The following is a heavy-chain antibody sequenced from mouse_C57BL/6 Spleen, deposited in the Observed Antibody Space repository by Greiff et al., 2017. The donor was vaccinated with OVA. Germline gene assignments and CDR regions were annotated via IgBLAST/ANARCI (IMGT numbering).Heavy chain of an antibody. CDR3: ARKEGYYSNYAFAY. CDR2: IWTGGGT. V-gene: IGHV2-9-1*01. D-gene: IGHD2-5*01. CDR1: GFSLTSYA. Sequence: VKVVESGPGLVAPSRSLSITCTVSGFSLTSYAISWVRQPPGKGLEWLGVIWTGGGTNYNSALKSRLSISKDNSKSQVFLKMNSLQTDDTARYYCARKEGYYSNYAFAYWGQGTLVTVSA. J-gene: IGHJ3*01.